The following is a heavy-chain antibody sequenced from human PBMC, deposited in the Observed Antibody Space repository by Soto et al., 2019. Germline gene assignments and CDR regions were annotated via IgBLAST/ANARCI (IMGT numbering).Heavy chain of an antibody. J-gene: IGHJ6*02. CDR1: VFTFSSYS. CDR3: ARHQVEYCSSTSCYPYV. V-gene: IGHV3-21*01. CDR2: ISSSSSYI. D-gene: IGHD2-2*01. Sequence: PGGSLRLSCAASVFTFSSYSMNLVRQARGKGLEWVSSISSSSSYIYYADSVKGRFTISRDNAKNSLYLQTNSLREEATAVYYCARHQVEYCSSTSCYPYVWGQGTTVTVSS.